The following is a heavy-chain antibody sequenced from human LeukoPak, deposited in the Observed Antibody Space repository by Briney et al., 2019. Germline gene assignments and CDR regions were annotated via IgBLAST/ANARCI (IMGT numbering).Heavy chain of an antibody. J-gene: IGHJ4*02. CDR2: INPNSGGT. Sequence: GASVKVACKASGYTFTGYYMHWVRQAPGQGLEWMGWINPNSGGTNYAQKFQGRVTMTRDTSISTAYMELSRLRSDDTAVYYCARADGGREVGAPPNWGQGTLVTVSS. CDR1: GYTFTGYY. D-gene: IGHD1-26*01. CDR3: ARADGGREVGAPPN. V-gene: IGHV1-2*02.